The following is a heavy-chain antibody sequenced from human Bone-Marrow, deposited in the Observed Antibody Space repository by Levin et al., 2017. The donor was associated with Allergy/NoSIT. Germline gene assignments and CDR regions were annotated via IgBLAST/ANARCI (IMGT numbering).Heavy chain of an antibody. CDR2: IKEDGSEK. CDR3: ARDQFRRATIGARWFDP. D-gene: IGHD5-24*01. CDR1: GFTFSNSW. J-gene: IGHJ5*02. Sequence: SGGSLRLSCAASGFTFSNSWMSWVRQAPGKGLEWVANIKEDGSEKYYVDSVKGRFTISRDNAKNSQYVQMNSLRAEDTAVYYCARDQFRRATIGARWFDPWGQGTLVTVSS. V-gene: IGHV3-7*01.